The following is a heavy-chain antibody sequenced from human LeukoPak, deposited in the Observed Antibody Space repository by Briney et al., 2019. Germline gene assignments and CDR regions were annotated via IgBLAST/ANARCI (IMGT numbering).Heavy chain of an antibody. CDR1: GYTFTGYF. CDR3: ARALGGSYGYYFDY. J-gene: IGHJ4*02. D-gene: IGHD1-26*01. Sequence: ASVKVSCKASGYTFTGYFMHWVRQAPGQGLEWMGRIIPIFGIANYAQKFQGRVTITADKSTSTAYMELSSLRSEDTAVYYCARALGGSYGYYFDYWGQGTLVTVSS. CDR2: IIPIFGIA. V-gene: IGHV1-69*04.